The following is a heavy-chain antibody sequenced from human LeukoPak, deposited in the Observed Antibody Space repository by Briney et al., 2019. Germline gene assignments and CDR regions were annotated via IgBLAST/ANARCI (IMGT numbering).Heavy chain of an antibody. CDR2: MNPNSGNT. CDR3: ARIYGVYDPLDY. Sequence: ASVKVSCKASGYTFTSYDINWVRQATGQGLEWMGWMNPNSGNTGYAQKFQGRVTMTRNTSISTAYMELSSLRSEDTAVYYCARIYGVYDPLDYWGQGTLVTVSS. CDR1: GYTFTSYD. V-gene: IGHV1-8*01. D-gene: IGHD5/OR15-5a*01. J-gene: IGHJ4*02.